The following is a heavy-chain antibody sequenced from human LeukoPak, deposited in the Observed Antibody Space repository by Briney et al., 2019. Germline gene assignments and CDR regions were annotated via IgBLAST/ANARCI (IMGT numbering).Heavy chain of an antibody. D-gene: IGHD6-13*01. CDR2: IYYSGST. J-gene: IGHJ5*02. CDR1: GGSISSSSYY. CDR3: ARHPAGYSSSWYPGWFDP. Sequence: SETLSLTCTVSGGSISSSSYYWGWIRQPPGKGLEWIGSIYYSGSTYYNPSLKSRVTISVDTSKNQFSLKLSSVTAADTAVYYCARHPAGYSSSWYPGWFDPWGQGTLVTVSS. V-gene: IGHV4-39*01.